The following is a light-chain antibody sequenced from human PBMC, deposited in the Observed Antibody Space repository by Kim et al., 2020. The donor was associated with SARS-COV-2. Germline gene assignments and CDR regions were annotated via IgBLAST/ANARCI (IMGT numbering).Light chain of an antibody. J-gene: IGLJ2*01. CDR2: GKN. V-gene: IGLV3-19*01. Sequence: SSELTQDPAVSVALGQTVRITCHGDSLRSYYASWYQQKPGQAPVLVIYGKNNRPSGIPDRFSGSSSGNTASLTITGAQAEDEADYYCNSRDSSGNHPFGG. CDR3: NSRDSSGNHP. CDR1: SLRSYY.